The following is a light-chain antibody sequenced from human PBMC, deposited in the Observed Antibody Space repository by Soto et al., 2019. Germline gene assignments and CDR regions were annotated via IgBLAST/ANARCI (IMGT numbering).Light chain of an antibody. CDR2: GAT. J-gene: IGKJ1*01. V-gene: IGKV3-20*01. CDR3: HQYATWT. CDR1: QNVDSVY. Sequence: IVLTQSPGPLSSSPGERVTLSCRASQNVDSVYLTWYQQKVGQAPRLLIYGATNRATGVPDRFSGSGSGTDFSLTISSLEPEDFAVYYCHQYATWTFGQGTKVDIK.